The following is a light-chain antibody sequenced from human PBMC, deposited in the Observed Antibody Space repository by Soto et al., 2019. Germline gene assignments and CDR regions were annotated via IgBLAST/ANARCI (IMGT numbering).Light chain of an antibody. CDR3: QQSYRTTIT. V-gene: IGKV1-39*01. J-gene: IGKJ5*01. CDR2: AAS. CDR1: QTISTY. Sequence: DIQMTQSPSSLSASVGDRVTITCWTSQTISTYLNWYQHKPGKAPEVLIYAASNLQSGVPSRFSGSGSGTDFTLTISSLKHADSATYYCQQSYRTTITFGQGTRLEIK.